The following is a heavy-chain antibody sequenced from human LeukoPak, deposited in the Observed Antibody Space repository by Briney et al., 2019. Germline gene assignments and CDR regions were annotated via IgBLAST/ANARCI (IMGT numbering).Heavy chain of an antibody. CDR3: ARWGIVGHDVFDL. V-gene: IGHV3-21*01. CDR1: GFTFSNFA. Sequence: GGSLRLSCAASGFTFSNFAMMWVRQAPGKGLEWVSSISSSSSYIYYADSAKGRFTISRDNSRDTVYLQMDGLRDEDTAVYYCARWGIVGHDVFDLWGQGTMVTVSS. D-gene: IGHD1-26*01. CDR2: ISSSSSYI. J-gene: IGHJ3*01.